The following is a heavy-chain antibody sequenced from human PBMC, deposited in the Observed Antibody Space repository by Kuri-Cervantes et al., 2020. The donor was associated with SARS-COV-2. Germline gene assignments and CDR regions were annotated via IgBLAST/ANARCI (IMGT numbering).Heavy chain of an antibody. CDR1: GFTFSSYG. D-gene: IGHD3-3*01. V-gene: IGHV3-30*18. Sequence: GGSLRLSCAASGFTFSSYGMHWVRQAPGKGLEWVTVISSDGSNKYHADSVKGRFTISRDNSKNTLYLQMDCLRPEDSAVYYCAKAGAYYDFWAGHLTPDYAMDVWGQGTTVTVSS. CDR3: AKAGAYYDFWAGHLTPDYAMDV. CDR2: ISSDGSNK. J-gene: IGHJ6*02.